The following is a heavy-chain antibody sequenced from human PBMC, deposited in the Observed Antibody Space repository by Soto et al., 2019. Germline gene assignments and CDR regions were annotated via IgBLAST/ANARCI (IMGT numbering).Heavy chain of an antibody. CDR1: GYSFTSYW. J-gene: IGHJ6*02. V-gene: IGHV5-51*01. CDR3: ARQEYEYSSSSLYGMDV. CDR2: IYPGDSDT. Sequence: GESLKISCKGSGYSFTSYWIGWVRQMPGKGLEWMGIIYPGDSDTRYSPSFQGQVTISADKSISTAYLQWSSLKASDTAMYYCARQEYEYSSSSLYGMDVWGQGTTVTVPS. D-gene: IGHD6-6*01.